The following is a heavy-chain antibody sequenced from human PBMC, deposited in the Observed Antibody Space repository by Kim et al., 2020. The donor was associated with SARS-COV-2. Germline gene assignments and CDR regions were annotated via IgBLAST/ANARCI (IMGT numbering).Heavy chain of an antibody. CDR3: ARMGDYYHSSGSDYFDY. Sequence: VKSRFTISRDNSKNTLYLQMISLRAEDTAVYYCARMGDYYHSSGSDYFDYCGQGTLFTVSS. V-gene: IGHV3-30*07. J-gene: IGHJ4*02. D-gene: IGHD3-22*01.